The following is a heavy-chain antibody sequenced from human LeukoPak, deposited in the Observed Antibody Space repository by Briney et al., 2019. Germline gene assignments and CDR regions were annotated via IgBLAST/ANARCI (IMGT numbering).Heavy chain of an antibody. Sequence: PGGSLRLSCAASGFTFSSYGMHWVRQAPGKGLEWVAVISYDGSNKYYADSVKGRFTISRDNSKNTLYLQMNSLRAEGTAVYYCAKGRRTVTTYSDYWGQGTLVTVSS. CDR1: GFTFSSYG. CDR2: ISYDGSNK. D-gene: IGHD4-17*01. CDR3: AKGRRTVTTYSDY. V-gene: IGHV3-30*18. J-gene: IGHJ4*02.